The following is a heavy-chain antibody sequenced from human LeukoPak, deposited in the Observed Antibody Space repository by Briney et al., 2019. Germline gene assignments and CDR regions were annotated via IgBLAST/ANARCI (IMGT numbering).Heavy chain of an antibody. CDR3: ARRPDIVATNFDY. Sequence: SETLSLTCAVYGWSFSGYYWSWIRQPPGKGLEWIGEINHSRSTNYNPSLKIRVTISVDTSKNQFSLKLSSVTAADTAMYYCARRPDIVATNFDYRGQGTLVTVSS. V-gene: IGHV4-34*01. CDR2: INHSRST. CDR1: GWSFSGYY. D-gene: IGHD5-12*01. J-gene: IGHJ4*02.